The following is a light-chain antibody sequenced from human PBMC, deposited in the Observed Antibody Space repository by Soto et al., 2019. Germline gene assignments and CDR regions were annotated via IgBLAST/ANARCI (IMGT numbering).Light chain of an antibody. CDR2: EAS. J-gene: IGKJ1*01. CDR1: QSISYW. CDR3: QQYNSYSPT. Sequence: DIQMTQAPSTLSASVVDRVTITCRASQSISYWLAWYQQKPGKAPKVLIYEASSLESGVPSRFSGSGSETEFTLTISGLQPGDSATYYCQQYNSYSPTFGQGTKVDIK. V-gene: IGKV1-5*03.